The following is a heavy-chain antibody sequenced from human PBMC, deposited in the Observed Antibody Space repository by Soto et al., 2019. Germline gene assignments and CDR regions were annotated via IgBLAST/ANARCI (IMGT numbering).Heavy chain of an antibody. V-gene: IGHV4-59*01. CDR3: ARVPARYYDFWSGSRAFDI. CDR2: IYYSGST. Sequence: PSETLSLTCTVSGCSISSYYWSWIRQPPGKGLEWIGYIYYSGSTNYNPSLKSRVTISVDTSKNQFSLKLSSVTAADTAVYYCARVPARYYDFWSGSRAFDIWGQGTMVTVSS. J-gene: IGHJ3*02. D-gene: IGHD3-3*01. CDR1: GCSISSYY.